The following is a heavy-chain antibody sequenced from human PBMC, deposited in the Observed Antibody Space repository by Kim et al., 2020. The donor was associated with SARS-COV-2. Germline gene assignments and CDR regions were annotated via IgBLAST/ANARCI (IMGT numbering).Heavy chain of an antibody. CDR2: IYFTGNT. CDR1: GGSISPYF. V-gene: IGHV4-59*01. Sequence: SETLSLTCTVSGGSISPYFWSWIRQSPQKGLEFLGYIYFTGNTNYNPSLRGRLTISVDRSKNQVSLTLTSGTAADTAIYYCARKDDQFFYMDVWGKGTTVIISS. D-gene: IGHD3-3*01. CDR3: ARKDDQFFYMDV. J-gene: IGHJ6*03.